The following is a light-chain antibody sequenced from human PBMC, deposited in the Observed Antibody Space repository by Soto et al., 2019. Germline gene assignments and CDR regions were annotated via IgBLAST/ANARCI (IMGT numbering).Light chain of an antibody. CDR2: EVS. V-gene: IGLV2-14*01. CDR3: SSYTSSTRSYG. CDR1: SSDVGGYNY. J-gene: IGLJ1*01. Sequence: QSVLTQPASVSGSPGQSITISCTGTSSDVGGYNYVSWYQQHPGKAPKLMIYEVSNRPSGVSNRFSGSKSGNTASLTISGLQAEDEADYYCSSYTSSTRSYGFGNGPKVT.